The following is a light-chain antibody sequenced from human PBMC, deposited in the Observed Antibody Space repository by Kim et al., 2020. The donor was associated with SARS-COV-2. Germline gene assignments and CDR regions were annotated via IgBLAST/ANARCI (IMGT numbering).Light chain of an antibody. CDR3: NSYVGNNNLV. J-gene: IGLJ3*02. V-gene: IGLV2-8*01. Sequence: GQSVTLSCTGTSSDVVGYHYVSWYQQHPGKAPKLMIYGVTKRPSGVRDRFSGSKSGNTASLTVSGLQADDEADYYCNSYVGNNNLVFGGGTQLTVL. CDR2: GVT. CDR1: SSDVVGYHY.